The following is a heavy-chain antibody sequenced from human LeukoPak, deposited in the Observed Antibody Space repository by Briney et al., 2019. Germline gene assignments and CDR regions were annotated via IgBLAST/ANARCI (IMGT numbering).Heavy chain of an antibody. CDR1: GFTFSSYE. V-gene: IGHV3-48*03. J-gene: IGHJ6*04. CDR3: AELGITMIGGV. CDR2: IGSSGRTM. Sequence: GGSLRLSCAASGFTFSSYEMNWVRQAPGKGLEWVSYIGSSGRTMYYADSVKGRFTISRDNAKNSLYLQMNSLRAEDTAVYYCAELGITMIGGVWGKGTTVTISS. D-gene: IGHD3-10*02.